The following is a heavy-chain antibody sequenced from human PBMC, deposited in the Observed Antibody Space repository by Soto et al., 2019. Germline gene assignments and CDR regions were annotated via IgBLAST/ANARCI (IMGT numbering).Heavy chain of an antibody. Sequence: PSETLSLTCAVYGGSFSGYYWSWIRQPPGKGLEWIGEINHSGSTNYNPSLKSRVTISVDTSKNQFSLKLSSVTAADTAVYYCARWRQYSSSRVGPWGQGTLVTVSS. CDR3: ARWRQYSSSRVGP. CDR2: INHSGST. CDR1: GGSFSGYY. D-gene: IGHD6-13*01. J-gene: IGHJ5*02. V-gene: IGHV4-34*01.